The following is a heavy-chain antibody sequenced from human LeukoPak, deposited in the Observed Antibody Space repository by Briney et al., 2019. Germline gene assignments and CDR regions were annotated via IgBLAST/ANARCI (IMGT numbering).Heavy chain of an antibody. CDR3: ARGGSYLSAFDI. CDR1: GFTVSSNY. D-gene: IGHD1-26*01. J-gene: IGHJ3*02. V-gene: IGHV3-53*01. Sequence: GGSLRLSCAASGFTVSSNYMSWVRQAPGKGLEWVAIIYSGGSTFYADSVKGRFTISRDNSKNTLYLQMNSLRAEDTAVYYCARGGSYLSAFDIWGQGTMVTVSS. CDR2: IYSGGST.